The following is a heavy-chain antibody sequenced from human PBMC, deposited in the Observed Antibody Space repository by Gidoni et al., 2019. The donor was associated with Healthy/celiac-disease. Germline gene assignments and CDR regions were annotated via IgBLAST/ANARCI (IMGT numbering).Heavy chain of an antibody. D-gene: IGHD6-13*01. CDR3: ARLGLGSSWRGRYYGMDV. Sequence: QVQLQESGPGLVKPSETLSLTCTVSGGSISSYDWSWIRQPPGKGLEWSGYIYYSGSTNYNPSLKSRVTISVATSKNQFSLKLSSVTAADTAVYYCARLGLGSSWRGRYYGMDVWGHGTTVTVSS. J-gene: IGHJ6*02. CDR1: GGSISSYD. V-gene: IGHV4-59*01. CDR2: IYYSGST.